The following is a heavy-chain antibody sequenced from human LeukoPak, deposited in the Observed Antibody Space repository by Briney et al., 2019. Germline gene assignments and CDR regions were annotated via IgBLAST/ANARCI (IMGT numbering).Heavy chain of an antibody. Sequence: PGGSLRLSCTASGFTFTNFDINWVRQAPGKGLEWVSAISNSGEYTLYADSVKGRFTISRDNSKNTVYLQMNSLRAEDTALYYCARWTWNYDYWGQGTLVTVSS. CDR3: ARWTWNYDY. V-gene: IGHV3-23*01. CDR1: GFTFTNFD. D-gene: IGHD1-1*01. J-gene: IGHJ4*02. CDR2: ISNSGEYT.